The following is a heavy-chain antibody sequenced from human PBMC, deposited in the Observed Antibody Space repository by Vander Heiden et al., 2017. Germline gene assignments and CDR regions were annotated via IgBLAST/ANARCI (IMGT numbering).Heavy chain of an antibody. CDR2: IKSKTDGGTT. Sequence: EVQLVGSGGGLVKPGGSLRLSCAASGFTFSNAWMSWVRQAPGKGLEWVARIKSKTDGGTTDYAAPVKGRYIISRDDSENTLYLQMNSLRTEDTAVYYCTTDRAEIVAGRQFDYWGQGTPVTVSS. CDR1: GFTFSNAW. D-gene: IGHD3-22*01. CDR3: TTDRAEIVAGRQFDY. J-gene: IGHJ4*02. V-gene: IGHV3-15*01.